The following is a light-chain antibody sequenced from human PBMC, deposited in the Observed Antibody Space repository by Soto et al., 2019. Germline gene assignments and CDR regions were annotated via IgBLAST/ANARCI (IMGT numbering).Light chain of an antibody. V-gene: IGKV3-11*01. Sequence: EIVLTQSPATLSLSPGERATLSCRASQSVSSYLAWYQQKPGQAPRLLIYGASNRATGIPARFSGSGSGTDFTLTISSLKPEDFAVYYCQHRGKWPRTFGQGTKLEIK. CDR3: QHRGKWPRT. CDR2: GAS. J-gene: IGKJ2*01. CDR1: QSVSSY.